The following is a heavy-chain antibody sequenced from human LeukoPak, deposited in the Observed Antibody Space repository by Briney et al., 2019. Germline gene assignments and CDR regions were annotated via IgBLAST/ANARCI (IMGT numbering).Heavy chain of an antibody. J-gene: IGHJ5*02. D-gene: IGHD2-2*01. CDR2: INHSGST. CDR3: ARGVVPAASRFDP. CDR1: GGSFSGYY. Sequence: PSETLSLTCAVYGGSFSGYYWSWIRQPPGKGLDWIGEINHSGSTNYNPSLKSRVTISVDTSKNQFSLKLSSVTAADTAVYYCARGVVPAASRFDPWGQGTLVTVSS. V-gene: IGHV4-34*01.